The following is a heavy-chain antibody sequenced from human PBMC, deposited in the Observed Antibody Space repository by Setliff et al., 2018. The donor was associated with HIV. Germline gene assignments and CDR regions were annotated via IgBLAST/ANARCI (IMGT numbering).Heavy chain of an antibody. V-gene: IGHV4-61*02. CDR3: ARRMAAGTFDY. Sequence: ASETLSLTCTVSGGSISSGSYYWSWIRQPAGKGLEWIGRIYTSGSTNYNPSLKSRVTISVDTSKNQFSLKLSSVTAADTAVYYCARRMAAGTFDYWGQGTLVTVSS. CDR2: IYTSGST. J-gene: IGHJ4*02. D-gene: IGHD6-13*01. CDR1: GGSISSGSYY.